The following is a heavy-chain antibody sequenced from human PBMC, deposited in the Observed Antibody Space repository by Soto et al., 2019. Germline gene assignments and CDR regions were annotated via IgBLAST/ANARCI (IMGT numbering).Heavy chain of an antibody. J-gene: IGHJ5*02. CDR3: AREPTTAGTVNWFDP. Sequence: VQLQESGPGLVKPSETLSLICTVSGGSISSDYLSWIRQPAGKGLEWIGRVYTSGYSNSNPSLKSRVTMSVDTSKKQFSLTLSSVTAADTAVYYCAREPTTAGTVNWFDPWGQVTLVTVPS. V-gene: IGHV4-4*07. CDR1: GGSISSDY. D-gene: IGHD6-13*01. CDR2: VYTSGYS.